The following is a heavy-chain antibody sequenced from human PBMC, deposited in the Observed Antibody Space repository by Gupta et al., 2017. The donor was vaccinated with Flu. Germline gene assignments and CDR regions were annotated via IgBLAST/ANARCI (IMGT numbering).Heavy chain of an antibody. Sequence: EVQLLESGGGLVQPGGSLRLSCSASGFTFNTYVISWVRQAPGKGLEWVSGSSVSGDTYYADSVKGRFTISRDNSKNTLFRQMNSLRADDTAIYFCAKDVGFRYFDHWGQGTLVTVSS. CDR3: AKDVGFRYFDH. J-gene: IGHJ4*02. D-gene: IGHD3-16*02. V-gene: IGHV3-23*01. CDR2: SSVSGDT. CDR1: GFTFNTYV.